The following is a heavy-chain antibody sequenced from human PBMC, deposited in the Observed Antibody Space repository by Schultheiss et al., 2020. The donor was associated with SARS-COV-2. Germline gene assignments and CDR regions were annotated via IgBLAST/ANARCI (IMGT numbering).Heavy chain of an antibody. CDR1: GYTFTGYY. D-gene: IGHD6-13*01. J-gene: IGHJ6*02. CDR2: INPNSGGT. Sequence: ASVKVSCKASGYTFTGYYMHWVRQAPGQGLEWMGWINPNSGGTNYAQKFQGWVTMTRDTSISTAYMELSRLRSDDTAVYYCAREISSSWSEGYYYYGMDVWGQGTTVTVSS. CDR3: AREISSSWSEGYYYYGMDV. V-gene: IGHV1-2*04.